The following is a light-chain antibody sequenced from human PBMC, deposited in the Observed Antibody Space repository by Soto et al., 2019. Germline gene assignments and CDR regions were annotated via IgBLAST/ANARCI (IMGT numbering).Light chain of an antibody. CDR3: QQSNNYPWT. CDR2: EAA. Sequence: DIQMTQSPSTLSASVGDRVTITCRASQSIHNYLAWYQQKPGEAPKLLIYEAANLASGVPSRFSGSGTGTEFTLTISSLQPDDFATYYCQQSNNYPWTFGQGTRVEI. V-gene: IGKV1-5*03. J-gene: IGKJ1*01. CDR1: QSIHNY.